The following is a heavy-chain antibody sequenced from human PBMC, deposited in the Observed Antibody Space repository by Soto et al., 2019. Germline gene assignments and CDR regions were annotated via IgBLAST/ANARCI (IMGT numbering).Heavy chain of an antibody. D-gene: IGHD3-3*01. Sequence: QVQLQESGPGLVKPSETLSLTCAVSGDSISSSNWWSWVRQSPGKGLEWIGEIYHSGSTNYNPSLMSRVTISLDKSKNQFSLRIRSVTAADTAVYYCARDQIFGVVRTHYYYAMDVWGQGTTVTVSS. CDR3: ARDQIFGVVRTHYYYAMDV. V-gene: IGHV4-4*02. J-gene: IGHJ6*02. CDR1: GDSISSSNW. CDR2: IYHSGST.